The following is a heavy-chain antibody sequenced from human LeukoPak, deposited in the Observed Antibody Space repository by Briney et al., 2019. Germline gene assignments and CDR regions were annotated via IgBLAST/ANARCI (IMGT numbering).Heavy chain of an antibody. V-gene: IGHV4-34*01. J-gene: IGHJ6*02. CDR1: GGSFSGYY. CDR3: ARALDSSGLNYYYYGMDV. Sequence: PSETLSLTCAVYGGSFSGYYWSWIRQPPGKGLEWIGEINHSGSTNYNPSLKSRVTISVDTSKNQFSLKLSSVTAADTAVYYCARALDSSGLNYYYYGMDVWGQGTTVTVSS. CDR2: INHSGST. D-gene: IGHD6-19*01.